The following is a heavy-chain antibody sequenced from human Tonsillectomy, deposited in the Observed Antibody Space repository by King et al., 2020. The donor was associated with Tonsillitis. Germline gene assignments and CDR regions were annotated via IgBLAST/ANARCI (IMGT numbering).Heavy chain of an antibody. D-gene: IGHD3-9*01. Sequence: VQLQESGPGLVKPSETLSLTCAVSGYSISSGYYWGWIRQPPGKGLEWIGSIYHSGSTYYNPSLKSRVTISVDTSKNQFSLKLSSVTAADTAVYYCAATQGDILGPTDAFYIWGQGTMVTVSS. J-gene: IGHJ3*02. CDR2: IYHSGST. CDR3: AATQGDILGPTDAFYI. V-gene: IGHV4-38-2*01. CDR1: GYSISSGYY.